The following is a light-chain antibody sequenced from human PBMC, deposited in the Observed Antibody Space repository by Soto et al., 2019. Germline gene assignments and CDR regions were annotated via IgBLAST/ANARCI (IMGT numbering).Light chain of an antibody. J-gene: IGLJ3*02. V-gene: IGLV1-44*01. CDR2: TNN. Sequence: QSVLTQSPSASGTPGQRVTISCSASTSNFVSNSVSWYQHVPGTAPKLLIYTNNLRPSGVPDRFSASVSGTSASLAISHLQSEDEGDFYCAAWDGALNGVVFGGGTKLTVL. CDR1: TSNFVSNS. CDR3: AAWDGALNGVV.